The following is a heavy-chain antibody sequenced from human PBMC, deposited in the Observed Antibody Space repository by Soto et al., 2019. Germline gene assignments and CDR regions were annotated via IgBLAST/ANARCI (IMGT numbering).Heavy chain of an antibody. CDR2: IKYVGSST. CDR1: GFTFSRDW. J-gene: IGHJ4*02. D-gene: IGHD3-10*01. Sequence: EVQLVESGGGLVQPGGTLRLSCAASGFTFSRDWMHWVRQAPGRGLVWVSRIKYVGSSTNYADSVKGGYTISRDNAKNTVYLQMNSLRDEDTAVYYCARGAFGNYYVDYWGQGTLVTVAS. CDR3: ARGAFGNYYVDY. V-gene: IGHV3-74*01.